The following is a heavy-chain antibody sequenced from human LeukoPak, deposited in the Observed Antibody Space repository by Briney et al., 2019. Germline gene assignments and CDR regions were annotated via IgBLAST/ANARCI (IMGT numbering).Heavy chain of an antibody. D-gene: IGHD6-19*01. CDR3: ARARYSSGWYQGSVY. CDR2: ISAYNGNT. V-gene: IGHV1-18*01. CDR1: GYTFTSYG. J-gene: IGHJ4*02. Sequence: ASVKVSCKASGYTFTSYGISWVRQAPGQGLEWMGWISAYNGNTNYAQKLQGRVTMTTDTSTSTAYMELRSLRSDDTAVYYCARARYSSGWYQGSVYWGQGTLVTVYS.